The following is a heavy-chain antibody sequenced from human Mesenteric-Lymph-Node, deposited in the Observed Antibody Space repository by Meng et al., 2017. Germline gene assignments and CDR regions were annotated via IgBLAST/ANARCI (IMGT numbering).Heavy chain of an antibody. CDR1: GYTFTGYY. J-gene: IGHJ4*02. Sequence: ASVKVSCKASGYTFTGYYMHWVRQAPGQGLEWMGRINPNRGGTNYAQKFQGRVTMNRDTSISTAYMEPSRLRSDDTAVYYCAREPNEDYYDSSGYYQLYYWGQGTLVTVSS. CDR3: AREPNEDYYDSSGYYQLYY. V-gene: IGHV1-2*06. D-gene: IGHD3-22*01. CDR2: INPNRGGT.